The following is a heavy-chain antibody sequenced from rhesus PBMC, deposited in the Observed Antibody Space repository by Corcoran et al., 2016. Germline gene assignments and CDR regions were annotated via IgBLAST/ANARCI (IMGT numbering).Heavy chain of an antibody. V-gene: IGHV3-54*02. J-gene: IGHJ2*01. CDR1: GFTFSRYG. CDR2: ISYDGSKK. Sequence: EVQLVESGGGLVQPGGSLRLSCAASGFTFSRYGMHWVRQAPGKGLAGVAVISYDGSKKYYAEAVKERFTISRENSKNMLYIQMNNLKWEDTAVYYCARSHLDWSNWYCELWGRGTPITISS. D-gene: IGHD3-3*01. CDR3: ARSHLDWSNWYCEL.